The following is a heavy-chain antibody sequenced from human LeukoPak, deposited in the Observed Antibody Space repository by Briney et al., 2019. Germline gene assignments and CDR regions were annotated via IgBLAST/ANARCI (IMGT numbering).Heavy chain of an antibody. J-gene: IGHJ5*02. D-gene: IGHD4-17*01. CDR3: ARDRSTVTTNWFDP. Sequence: SVKVSCKASGGTFSSYAISWVRQAPGQGLEWMGGIIPIFGTANYAQKFQGRVTIHTDESTRTAYVELSSLRSEDTAVYYCARDRSTVTTNWFDPWGQGTLVTVSS. CDR2: IIPIFGTA. CDR1: GGTFSSYA. V-gene: IGHV1-69*05.